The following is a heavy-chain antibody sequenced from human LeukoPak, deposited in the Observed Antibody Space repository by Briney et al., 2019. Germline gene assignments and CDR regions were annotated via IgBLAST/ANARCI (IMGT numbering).Heavy chain of an antibody. D-gene: IGHD4-17*01. Sequence: ASVTVSCTASGYTFTSYDINWVRPATGQGLEWMGWMNPNSGNTGYAQKFQGRVTMTRKTSISTAYMELSSLRSEDTAVYYCARLVNYGDADYWGQGALVTVSS. CDR1: GYTFTSYD. CDR3: ARLVNYGDADY. CDR2: MNPNSGNT. J-gene: IGHJ4*02. V-gene: IGHV1-8*01.